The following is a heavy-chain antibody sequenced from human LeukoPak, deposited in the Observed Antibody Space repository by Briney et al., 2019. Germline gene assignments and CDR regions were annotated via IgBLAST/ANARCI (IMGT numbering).Heavy chain of an antibody. V-gene: IGHV4-30-4*01. D-gene: IGHD4-17*01. J-gene: IGHJ4*02. CDR2: IYYSGST. CDR1: GGSISSGDYY. Sequence: PSETLSLTCTVSGGSISSGDYYWSWIRQPPGKGLEWIGYIYYSGSTYYNPSLKSRVTISVDTSKNQFSLKLSSVTAADTAVYYCARATVTYYYFDYWGQGTLVTVSS. CDR3: ARATVTYYYFDY.